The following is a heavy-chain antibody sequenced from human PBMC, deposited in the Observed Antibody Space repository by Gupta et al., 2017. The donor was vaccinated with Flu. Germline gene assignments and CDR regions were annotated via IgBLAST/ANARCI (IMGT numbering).Heavy chain of an antibody. CDR3: ARVLSPRTAYYDFWSGYSEDDAFDI. Sequence: PPGKGLEWIGEINHSGSTNYNPYLKSRVTISVDTAKNQFSLKLSSVTAADTAVYYCARVLSPRTAYYDFWSGYSEDDAFDIWGQGTMVTVSS. CDR2: INHSGST. D-gene: IGHD3-3*01. J-gene: IGHJ3*02. V-gene: IGHV4-34*01.